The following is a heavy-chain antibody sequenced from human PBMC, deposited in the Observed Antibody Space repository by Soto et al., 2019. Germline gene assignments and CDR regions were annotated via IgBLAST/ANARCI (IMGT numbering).Heavy chain of an antibody. V-gene: IGHV4-39*01. CDR3: ARHGQLYNSGWYLNWFDP. J-gene: IGHJ5*02. Sequence: SETLSLTCSVSGGSTSSYYWSWIRQPPGKGLEWIGSIYYSGSTYYNPSLKGRVTISVDTSKNQFSLKLSSVTAADTAVYYCARHGQLYNSGWYLNWFDPWGQGTLVTVSS. D-gene: IGHD6-19*01. CDR1: GGSTSSYY. CDR2: IYYSGST.